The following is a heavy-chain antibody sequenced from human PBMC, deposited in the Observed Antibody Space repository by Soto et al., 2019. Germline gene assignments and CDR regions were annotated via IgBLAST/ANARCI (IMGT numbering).Heavy chain of an antibody. CDR2: ISSSSTFT. J-gene: IGHJ4*02. D-gene: IGHD6-19*01. Sequence: KPGGSLRLSCVASGFTLSDYTVTWFGKPPGKGLEWLSSISSSSTFTHYADSVKGRFTISRDNAKNSLYLQMNSLRAEDTAVYYCAAPYSTGHRLLGYWGQGTLVTVSS. CDR3: AAPYSTGHRLLGY. CDR1: GFTLSDYT. V-gene: IGHV3-21*01.